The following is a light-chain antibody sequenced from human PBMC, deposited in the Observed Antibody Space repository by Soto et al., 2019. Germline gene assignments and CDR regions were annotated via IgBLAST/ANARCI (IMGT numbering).Light chain of an antibody. Sequence: EIVLTQSPGTLSLSPGERATLSCRASQSVNSSFFAWYQQTPGQAPRLLIYAASTRATGIPDRFSGSGSGTDFSLTIRRLEPEDFAFSYCQQYDTSRWTFGQGAKVEFK. V-gene: IGKV3-20*01. CDR1: QSVNSSF. CDR3: QQYDTSRWT. J-gene: IGKJ1*01. CDR2: AAS.